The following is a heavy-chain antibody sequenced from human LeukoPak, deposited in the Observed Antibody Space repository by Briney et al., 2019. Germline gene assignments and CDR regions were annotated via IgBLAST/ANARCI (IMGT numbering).Heavy chain of an antibody. Sequence: SETLSLTCTVSGGSISSSSYYWGWIRQPPGKGLEWIGSIYYSGSTYYNPSLKSRVTISVDTSKNQFSLKLSSVTAADTAVYYCARHDGSGWPGGYWGQGTLVTVSS. CDR1: GGSISSSSYY. D-gene: IGHD6-19*01. CDR2: IYYSGST. CDR3: ARHDGSGWPGGY. J-gene: IGHJ4*02. V-gene: IGHV4-39*01.